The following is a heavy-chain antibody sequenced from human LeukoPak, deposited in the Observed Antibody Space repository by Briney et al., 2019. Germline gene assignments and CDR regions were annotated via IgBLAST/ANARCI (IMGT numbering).Heavy chain of an antibody. J-gene: IGHJ3*02. Sequence: PGGSLRLSCAASGFTFSSYEMNWVRQAPGKGLEWVSSISSSGSTKYYADSLKGRFTISRDNARNSLYLQMNSLRAEDTAVYYCAKDRVYQLLDAFDIWGQGTMVTVSS. D-gene: IGHD2-2*01. CDR2: ISSSGSTK. CDR1: GFTFSSYE. CDR3: AKDRVYQLLDAFDI. V-gene: IGHV3-48*03.